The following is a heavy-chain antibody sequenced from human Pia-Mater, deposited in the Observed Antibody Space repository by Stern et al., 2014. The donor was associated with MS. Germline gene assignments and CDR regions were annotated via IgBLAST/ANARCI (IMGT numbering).Heavy chain of an antibody. J-gene: IGHJ3*02. Sequence: ESGPTVVKPTQTLTLTCTFSGFSLRTRGMGVGWIRQPQGKALEWLALIYWDDDKFYRPYLKTRLTITKDTSKNWVVLTMTNMDPVDTATYYCAHLEVRAVAEDAFDIWGQGTAVTVSS. CDR2: IYWDDDK. D-gene: IGHD6-19*01. CDR3: AHLEVRAVAEDAFDI. CDR1: GFSLRTRGMG. V-gene: IGHV2-5*02.